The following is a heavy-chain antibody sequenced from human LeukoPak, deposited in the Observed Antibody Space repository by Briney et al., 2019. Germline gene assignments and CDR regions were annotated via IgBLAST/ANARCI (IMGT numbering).Heavy chain of an antibody. CDR3: ARRNGYSGSFYDY. D-gene: IGHD1-26*01. V-gene: IGHV5-51*01. CDR1: GDSFTNSW. J-gene: IGHJ4*02. Sequence: GESLKISCKGSGDSFTNSWIGWVRQMPGKGLEWMGIIYPGDSDTIYSPSFQGQVTFSADKSISTAFLQWSSLKASDNAMYYCARRNGYSGSFYDYWGQGTLVTVSS. CDR2: IYPGDSDT.